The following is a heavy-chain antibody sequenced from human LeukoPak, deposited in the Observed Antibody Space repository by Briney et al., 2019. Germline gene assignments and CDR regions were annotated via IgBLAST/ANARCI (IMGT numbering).Heavy chain of an antibody. V-gene: IGHV3-48*03. CDR1: GFTFSSYE. D-gene: IGHD3-10*01. J-gene: IGHJ4*02. CDR3: VWFGEPYYFDY. Sequence: PGGSLRLSCAASGFTFSSYEMNWVRQAPGKGLEWVSYISSSGSTIYYADSVKGRFTISRDNAKNSLYLRMNSLRAEDTAVYYCVWFGEPYYFDYWGQGTLVTVSS. CDR2: ISSSGSTI.